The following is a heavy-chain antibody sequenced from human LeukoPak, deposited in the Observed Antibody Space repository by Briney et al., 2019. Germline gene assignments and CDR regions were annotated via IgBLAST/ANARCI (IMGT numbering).Heavy chain of an antibody. J-gene: IGHJ5*02. CDR2: ISASGAST. CDR1: GFTFTNFA. CDR3: ARDQFGKGNWFDP. D-gene: IGHD3-10*01. Sequence: GGSLRLSCAASGFTFTNFAMSWVRQAPGKGLEWVSVISASGASTYYADSVKGRFTISRDNAKNSLYLQMSSLRAEDTAVYYCARDQFGKGNWFDPWGQGTLVTVSS. V-gene: IGHV3-23*01.